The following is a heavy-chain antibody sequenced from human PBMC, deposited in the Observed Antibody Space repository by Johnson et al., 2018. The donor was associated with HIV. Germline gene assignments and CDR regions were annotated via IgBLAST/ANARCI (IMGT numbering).Heavy chain of an antibody. CDR2: ISWNSGSI. D-gene: IGHD3-3*01. CDR3: AKGLAAFFAFDI. Sequence: VQLVESGGGSVQPGRSLRLSCAASGFTFDDYAMLWVRQAPGKGLEWVSGISWNSGSIDHADSVKGRFTITRDSSKNTLYLQMNSLRAEDTAVYYCAKGLAAFFAFDIWGQGTMVTVSS. CDR1: GFTFDDYA. J-gene: IGHJ3*02. V-gene: IGHV3-9*01.